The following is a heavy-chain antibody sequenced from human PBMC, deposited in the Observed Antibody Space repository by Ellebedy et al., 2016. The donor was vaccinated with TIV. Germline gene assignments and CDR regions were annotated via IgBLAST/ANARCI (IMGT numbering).Heavy chain of an antibody. CDR3: ATYDGIAAAGTGVGY. V-gene: IGHV1-18*01. Sequence: ASVKVSXKASGYTFTSYGISWVRQAPGQGLEWMGWISAYNGNTNYAQKLQGRVTMTTDTSTSTAYMELRSLRSDDTAVYYCATYDGIAAAGTGVGYWGQGTLVTVSS. CDR2: ISAYNGNT. D-gene: IGHD6-13*01. J-gene: IGHJ4*02. CDR1: GYTFTSYG.